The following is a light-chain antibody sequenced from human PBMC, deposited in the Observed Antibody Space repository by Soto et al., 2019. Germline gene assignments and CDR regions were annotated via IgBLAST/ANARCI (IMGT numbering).Light chain of an antibody. CDR2: EDN. CDR1: SGSIGSSY. V-gene: IGLV6-57*01. J-gene: IGLJ3*02. CDR3: QSYDTSNPLV. Sequence: XCTRSSGSIGSSYVQWYQQRPGSSPTTVIFEDNQRPTGVPVRFSGSIDSSSNSASLVISGLRTEDEADYYCQSYDTSNPLVFGGGTKLTVL.